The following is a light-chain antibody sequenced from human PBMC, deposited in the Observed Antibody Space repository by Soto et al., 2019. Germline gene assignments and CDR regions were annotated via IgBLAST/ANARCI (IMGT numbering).Light chain of an antibody. J-gene: IGLJ1*01. CDR1: SSDVGGYNY. V-gene: IGLV2-14*01. CDR3: SSYTSGSTPG. Sequence: QSALTQPASVSGSPGQSITISCTGTSSDVGGYNYVSWYQQHPGKAPKLMIYDVSNRPSGVSNRFSGSKSGNTASLTISGLQAEDEADYYCSSYTSGSTPGFGTGTKLTVL. CDR2: DVS.